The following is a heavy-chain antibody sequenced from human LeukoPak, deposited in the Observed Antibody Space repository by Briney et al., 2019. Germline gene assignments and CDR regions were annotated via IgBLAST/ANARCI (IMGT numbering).Heavy chain of an antibody. CDR3: ARREEGYCSSTSCSYYFDY. D-gene: IGHD2-2*01. CDR2: IYTSGST. J-gene: IGHJ4*02. CDR1: GGSISSYY. V-gene: IGHV4-4*09. Sequence: PSETLSLTCTVSGGSISSYYWSWIRQPPGKGLEWIGYIYTSGSTNYNPSLKSRVTISVDTSENQFSLKLSSVTAADTAVYYCARREEGYCSSTSCSYYFDYWGQGTLVTVSS.